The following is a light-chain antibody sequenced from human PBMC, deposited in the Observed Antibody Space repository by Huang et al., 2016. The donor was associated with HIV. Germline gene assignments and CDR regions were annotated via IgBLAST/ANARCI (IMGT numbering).Light chain of an antibody. CDR3: QQYGSSPLT. V-gene: IGKV3D-20*01. CDR1: QRLSSSY. J-gene: IGKJ4*01. Sequence: EIVLTQSPATLSLSPGERAPLSCGASQRLSSSYLAWYQQNPGLAPRRLIYDASNRATGIPDRFSGSGSGTDFTLTISRLEPEDFAVYYCQQYGSSPLTFGGGTKVEIK. CDR2: DAS.